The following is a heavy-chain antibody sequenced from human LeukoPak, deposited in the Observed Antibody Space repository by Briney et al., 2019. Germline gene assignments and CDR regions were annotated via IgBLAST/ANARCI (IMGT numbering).Heavy chain of an antibody. CDR3: ASSSPRSSGALDY. CDR2: IYHSGST. D-gene: IGHD2-15*01. CDR1: GYSISSGYY. V-gene: IGHV4-38-2*02. Sequence: SETLSLTCTVSGYSISSGYYWGWIRQPPGKGLEWIGSIYHSGSTYYNPSLKSRVTVSVHTSKNQFSLKLSSVTAADTAVYFCASSSPRSSGALDYWGQETLVTVSS. J-gene: IGHJ4*02.